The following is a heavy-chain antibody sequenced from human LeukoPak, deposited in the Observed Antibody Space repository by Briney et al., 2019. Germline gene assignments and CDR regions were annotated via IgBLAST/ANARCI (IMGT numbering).Heavy chain of an antibody. CDR3: ARDRNYYDSSGYLIGFDY. J-gene: IGHJ4*02. CDR1: GGSISSGSYY. V-gene: IGHV4-61*02. CDR2: IYTSGST. Sequence: PSQTLSLTCTVSGGSISSGSYYWSWIRQPAGKGLEWIGRIYTSGSTNYNPSLKSRVTISVDTSKNQFSLKLSSVTAADTAVYYCARDRNYYDSSGYLIGFDYWGQGTLVTVSS. D-gene: IGHD3-22*01.